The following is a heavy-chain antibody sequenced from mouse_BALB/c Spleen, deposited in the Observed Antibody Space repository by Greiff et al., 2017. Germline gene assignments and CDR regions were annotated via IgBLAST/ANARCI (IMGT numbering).Heavy chain of an antibody. D-gene: IGHD1-1*01. CDR2: IDPANGNT. J-gene: IGHJ3*01. CDR3: AYCGSTWFAY. Sequence: EVPLQQSGAELVTPGASVKLFCTASGFILKDSYMHWVKQRPEQGLVWIGRIDPANGNTQYDPKFQRKATITADTTTNPAYLQLSILTSEDTAFYYGAYCGSTWFAYWGQGTLVTVSA. CDR1: GFILKDSY. V-gene: IGHV14-3*02.